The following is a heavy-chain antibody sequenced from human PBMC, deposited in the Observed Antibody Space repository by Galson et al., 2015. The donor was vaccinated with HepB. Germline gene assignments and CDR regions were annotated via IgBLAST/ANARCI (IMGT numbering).Heavy chain of an antibody. CDR2: ISYDGSNK. CDR1: GFTFSSYA. D-gene: IGHD3-3*01. V-gene: IGHV3-30-3*01. J-gene: IGHJ4*02. Sequence: SLRLSCAASGFTFSSYAMHWVRQAPGKGLEWVAVISYDGSNKYYADSVKGRFTISRDNSKNTLYLQMNSLRAEDTAVYYCARDGLTIFGNSGENYFDYWGQGTLVTVSS. CDR3: ARDGLTIFGNSGENYFDY.